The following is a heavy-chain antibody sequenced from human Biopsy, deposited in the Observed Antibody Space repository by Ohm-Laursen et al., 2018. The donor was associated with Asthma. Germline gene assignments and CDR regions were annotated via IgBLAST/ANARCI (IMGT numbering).Heavy chain of an antibody. CDR2: LIPVLGTT. CDR1: GDSLGSFINYA. D-gene: IGHD5-12*01. V-gene: IGHV1-69*13. Sequence: VKISCKASGDSLGSFINYAISWVRQAPRQGLEWMGGLIPVLGTTDYAPMFEGRVTITADESTSTAYLELTSLRFEGTAVYYCARGYSGTDRIVYYYSGMEVWGQGTTVTVSS. CDR3: ARGYSGTDRIVYYYSGMEV. J-gene: IGHJ6*02.